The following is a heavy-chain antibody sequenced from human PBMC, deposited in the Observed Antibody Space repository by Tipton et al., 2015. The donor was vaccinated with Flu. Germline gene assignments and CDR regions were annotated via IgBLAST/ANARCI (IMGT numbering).Heavy chain of an antibody. CDR1: GDSITSSSFY. CDR2: VSHSGST. Sequence: GLVKPSETLSLTCTVSGDSITSSSFYWGWIRQPPGKGLGWIGSVSHSGSTSYNPSLKSRIVMSIDTSKSQFSLTLRSVTAADTAVYYCARDRYDILTGSFSWCDPWGQGTLVTVSS. J-gene: IGHJ5*02. V-gene: IGHV4-39*07. CDR3: ARDRYDILTGSFSWCDP. D-gene: IGHD3-9*01.